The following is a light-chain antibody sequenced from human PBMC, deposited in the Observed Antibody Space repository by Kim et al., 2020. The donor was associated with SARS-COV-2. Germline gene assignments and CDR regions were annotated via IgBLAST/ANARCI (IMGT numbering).Light chain of an antibody. CDR2: GAS. J-gene: IGKJ4*01. Sequence: DIQMTQSPSSVSASVGDRVTINCRASQAISTWLAWYQQKPGKAPKLLIYGASSLQGGVPSRFSGSGSGTDFTLTISSLQPEPFSPCYCQQANKSPLTFGGGTKVDIK. CDR1: QAISTW. V-gene: IGKV1-12*01. CDR3: QQANKSPLT.